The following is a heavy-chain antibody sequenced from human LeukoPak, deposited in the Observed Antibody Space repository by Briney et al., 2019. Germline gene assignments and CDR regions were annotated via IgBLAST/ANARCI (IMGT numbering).Heavy chain of an antibody. Sequence: GGSLRLSCAASGFTFDDYGMHWVRQSPGEGLKWVSLISWDGGTTYYADSVQGRFTISRDNSKNSLYLQMDSLRPEDTALYYCAKDVSGYDSYFDYWGQGTLVTVSS. CDR3: AKDVSGYDSYFDY. CDR1: GFTFDDYG. J-gene: IGHJ4*02. V-gene: IGHV3-43D*03. D-gene: IGHD5-12*01. CDR2: ISWDGGTT.